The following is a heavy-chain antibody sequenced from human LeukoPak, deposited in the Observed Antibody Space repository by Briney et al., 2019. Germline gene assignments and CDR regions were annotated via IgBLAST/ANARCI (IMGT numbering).Heavy chain of an antibody. CDR3: AKDQYCSGDSCPHQRGFHY. Sequence: PGGSLRLPCGAWGFTFNIYAMTWVRQAPGRGLEGVSTISNSGGSTYYADSVKGVFTISRDNAKHTLYLQMNSLRAEDTAVYYCAKDQYCSGDSCPHQRGFHYWGQGTLVTVSS. D-gene: IGHD2-15*01. V-gene: IGHV3-23*01. CDR2: ISNSGGST. CDR1: GFTFNIYA. J-gene: IGHJ4*02.